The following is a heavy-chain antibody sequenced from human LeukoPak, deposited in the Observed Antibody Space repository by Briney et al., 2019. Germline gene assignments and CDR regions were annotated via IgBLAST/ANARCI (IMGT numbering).Heavy chain of an antibody. CDR1: GGSISSSSYY. Sequence: SETLSLTCTVSGGSISSSSYYWGWLRQPPGKGLEWIGSIYYSGSTYYNPSLKSRVTISVNTSKNQFSLKLSSVTAADTAVYYCARQRKSIAAAGTRYWFDYWGQGTLVTVSS. V-gene: IGHV4-39*01. CDR2: IYYSGST. J-gene: IGHJ4*02. D-gene: IGHD6-13*01. CDR3: ARQRKSIAAAGTRYWFDY.